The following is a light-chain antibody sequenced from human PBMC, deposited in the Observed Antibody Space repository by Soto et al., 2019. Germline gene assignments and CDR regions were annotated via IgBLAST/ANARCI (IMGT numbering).Light chain of an antibody. J-gene: IGKJ2*01. Sequence: DIVLTQSPGTLSLSPGERATLSCRASQSISSTYLGWYQQKPGQAPRLLIYGASSRATGIPDRFSGSGSGTDFTLTISRLEPEDVAVYYCQHYGTSLYTFGQGTKLEIK. CDR2: GAS. CDR1: QSISSTY. V-gene: IGKV3-20*01. CDR3: QHYGTSLYT.